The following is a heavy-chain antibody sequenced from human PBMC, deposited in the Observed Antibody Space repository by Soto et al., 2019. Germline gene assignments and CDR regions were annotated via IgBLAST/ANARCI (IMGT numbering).Heavy chain of an antibody. D-gene: IGHD3-10*01. CDR3: AGGGVRGVITRTRDYYGMDV. V-gene: IGHV5-51*01. CDR1: GHSFDNHW. J-gene: IGHJ6*02. CDR2: IYLGDSDT. Sequence: GESLKISCKSSGHSFDNHWIGWVRQMPGKGLEWMGIIYLGDSDTRYSPSFQGQVTISADKSISTAYLQWSSLKASDTAMYYCAGGGVRGVITRTRDYYGMDVWGQGTTVTVSS.